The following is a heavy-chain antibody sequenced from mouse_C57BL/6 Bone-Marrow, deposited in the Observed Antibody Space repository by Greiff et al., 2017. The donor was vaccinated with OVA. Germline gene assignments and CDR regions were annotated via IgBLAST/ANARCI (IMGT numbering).Heavy chain of an antibody. V-gene: IGHV5-6*01. CDR1: GFTFSSYG. CDR2: ISSGGSYT. Sequence: EVQGVESGGDLVKPGGSLKLSCAASGFTFSSYGMSWVRQTPDKRLEWVATISSGGSYTYYPDSVKGRFTISRDNAKNTLYLQMSSLKSEDTAMYYCARQGQLRLLFAYWGQGTLVTVSA. CDR3: ARQGQLRLLFAY. J-gene: IGHJ3*01. D-gene: IGHD3-2*02.